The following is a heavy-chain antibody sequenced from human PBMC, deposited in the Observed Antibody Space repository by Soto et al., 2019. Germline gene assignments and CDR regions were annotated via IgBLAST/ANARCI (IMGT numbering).Heavy chain of an antibody. V-gene: IGHV1-18*01. Sequence: QVQLVQSGAEVKKPGASVKVSCKASGYTFTSYGISWVRQAPGKGLEWMGWISAYNGNTNYAQKLQGRVTMTTDTATRTAYMELRSLRSDDTAVYSCARAPIGLDGGANGNFDYWGQGTLVTVSS. CDR1: GYTFTSYG. CDR3: ARAPIGLDGGANGNFDY. J-gene: IGHJ4*02. CDR2: ISAYNGNT. D-gene: IGHD2-8*01.